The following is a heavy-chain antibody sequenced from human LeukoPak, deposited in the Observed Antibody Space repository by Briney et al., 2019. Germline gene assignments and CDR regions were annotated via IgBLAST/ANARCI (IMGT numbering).Heavy chain of an antibody. CDR1: GGTFSSYA. CDR2: IIPIFGAP. Sequence: GASVKVSCKASGGTFSSYAISWVRQAPGQGLEWMGGIIPIFGAPNYAQKFQGRVTITTDESTSTAYMELSSLRSEDTAVYYCAALGFSCSSTSCYDYDSDYWGQGTLVTVSS. V-gene: IGHV1-69*05. J-gene: IGHJ4*02. D-gene: IGHD2-2*01. CDR3: AALGFSCSSTSCYDYDSDY.